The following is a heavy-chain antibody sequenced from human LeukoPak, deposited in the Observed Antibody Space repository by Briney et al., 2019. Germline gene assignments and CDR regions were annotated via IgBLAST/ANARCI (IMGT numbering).Heavy chain of an antibody. D-gene: IGHD6-6*01. CDR1: GFTFSSSW. CDR3: ARDRVAARLVYYYYYMDV. V-gene: IGHV3-74*01. CDR2: INSDGSST. J-gene: IGHJ6*03. Sequence: GGSLRLSCAASGFTFSSSWMHWVRQAPGKGLVWVSRINSDGSSTSYADSVKGRFTISRDNAKNTLYLQMNSLRAEDTAVYYCARDRVAARLVYYYYYMDVWGKGTTVTVSS.